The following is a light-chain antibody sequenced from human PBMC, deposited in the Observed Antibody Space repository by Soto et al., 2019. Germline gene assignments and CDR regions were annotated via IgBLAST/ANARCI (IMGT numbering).Light chain of an antibody. V-gene: IGLV2-14*01. CDR1: SNY. CDR3: SSYADSRAI. CDR2: DVS. J-gene: IGLJ2*01. Sequence: QSALTQPASVSGSPGQSITISCTGTSNYVSWYQQHPGRAPKLMIYDVSNRPSGVSNRFSGSKSGNTASLTISGLQADDEAEYYCSSYADSRAIFGGGTKLTVL.